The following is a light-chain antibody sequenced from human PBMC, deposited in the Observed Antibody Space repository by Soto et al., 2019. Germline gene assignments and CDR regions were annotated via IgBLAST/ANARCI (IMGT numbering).Light chain of an antibody. CDR1: SSNIGSNP. CDR3: AAWDDILNGYV. V-gene: IGLV1-44*01. J-gene: IGLJ1*01. CDR2: SNN. Sequence: QSVLTQPPSASGTPGQRVTISCSGSSSNIGSNPVNWYLQLPGTAPKLLIYSNNQRPSGVPDRFSGSKSGTSASLAISGLQSEFEADYYCAAWDDILNGYVFGTGTKLTVL.